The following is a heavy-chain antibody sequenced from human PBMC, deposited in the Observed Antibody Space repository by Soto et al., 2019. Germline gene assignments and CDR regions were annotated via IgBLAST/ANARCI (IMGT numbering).Heavy chain of an antibody. V-gene: IGHV3-23*01. CDR3: AKDYCDSSGYSYFDY. CDR1: GFTFSNYA. Sequence: GGSLRLSCAASGFTFSNYAMSWVRQPPGKGLEWVSAISGSGGSTYYADSVKGRFTISRDNSKNMLYLQMNSVRAEDTAVYYCAKDYCDSSGYSYFDYWGQGTQVTVSS. D-gene: IGHD3-22*01. CDR2: ISGSGGST. J-gene: IGHJ4*02.